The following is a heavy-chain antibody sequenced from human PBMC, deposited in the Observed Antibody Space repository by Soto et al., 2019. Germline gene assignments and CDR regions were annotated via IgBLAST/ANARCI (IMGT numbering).Heavy chain of an antibody. CDR3: VKNSGWFNT. CDR2: IDGSGGIT. V-gene: IGHV3-23*01. J-gene: IGHJ5*02. CDR1: GFTFGTTD. Sequence: QLLQSGGGLLQPGGSLPLSCAPSGFTFGTTDMSWVRQAPGEGLEWVSTIDGSGGITYYADSVKGRFTISRDNSRNTVYLQMNSLRGDDTALYYCVKNSGWFNTWGQGALVTVSS. D-gene: IGHD3-10*01.